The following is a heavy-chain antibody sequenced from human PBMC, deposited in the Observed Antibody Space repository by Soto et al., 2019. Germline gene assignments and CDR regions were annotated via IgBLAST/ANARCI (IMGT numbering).Heavy chain of an antibody. J-gene: IGHJ6*02. D-gene: IGHD5-12*01. CDR3: AKVVSGLRRHYYYYYGMDV. CDR2: ISYDGSNK. CDR1: GFTFSSYG. V-gene: IGHV3-30*18. Sequence: GGSLRLSCAASGFTFSSYGMHWVRQAPGKGLEWVAVISYDGSNKYYADSVKGRFTISRDNSKSTLYLQMNSLRAEDTAVYYCAKVVSGLRRHYYYYYGMDVWGQGTTVTV.